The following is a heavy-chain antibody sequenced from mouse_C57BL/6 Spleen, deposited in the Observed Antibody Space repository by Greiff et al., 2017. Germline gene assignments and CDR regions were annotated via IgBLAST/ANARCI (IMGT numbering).Heavy chain of an antibody. J-gene: IGHJ4*01. D-gene: IGHD1-1*01. CDR2: IDPSDSET. CDR3: ARGITGTCCAMDY. Sequence: QVQLQQSGAELVRPGSSVKLSCKASGYTFTSYWMHWVKQRPIQGLEWIGNIDPSDSETHYNQKFKDKATLTVDKSSSTANMQLSSLTSEASAVYYCARGITGTCCAMDYWGQGTTVTVSS. CDR1: GYTFTSYW. V-gene: IGHV1-52*01.